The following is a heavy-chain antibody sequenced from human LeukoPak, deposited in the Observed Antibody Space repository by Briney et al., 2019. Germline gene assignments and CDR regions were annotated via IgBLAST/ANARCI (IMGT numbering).Heavy chain of an antibody. V-gene: IGHV4-61*02. CDR2: IYTSGST. Sequence: SQTLSLTCTVSDGSISSGNYYWSWIRQPAGKGLEWIGRIYTSGSTNYNPSLRSRVTISVDTSKNQFSLKLSSVTAADTAVYYCARDGSTQFDYWGQGTLVTVSS. J-gene: IGHJ4*02. D-gene: IGHD1-1*01. CDR1: DGSISSGNYY. CDR3: ARDGSTQFDY.